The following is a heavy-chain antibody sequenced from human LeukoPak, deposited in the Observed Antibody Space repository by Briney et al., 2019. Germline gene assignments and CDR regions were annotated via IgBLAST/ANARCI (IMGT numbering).Heavy chain of an antibody. CDR2: IIPIFGIA. D-gene: IGHD6-19*01. CDR3: ARGARIAVAGTDYYYGMDV. Sequence: SVKVSCKASGGTFSSYAISWVRQAPGQGLEWMGRIIPIFGIANYAQKFQGRVTITADNSTSTAYMELSSLRSEDTAVYYCARGARIAVAGTDYYYGMDVWGQGTTVTVSS. CDR1: GGTFSSYA. V-gene: IGHV1-69*04. J-gene: IGHJ6*02.